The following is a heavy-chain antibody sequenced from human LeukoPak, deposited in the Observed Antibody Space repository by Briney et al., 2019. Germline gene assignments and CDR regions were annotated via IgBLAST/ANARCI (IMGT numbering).Heavy chain of an antibody. CDR3: AKPAGRRWLELPYFDY. V-gene: IGHV1-2*02. J-gene: IGHJ4*02. D-gene: IGHD3-22*01. Sequence: ASVKVSCKASGDTFTGYYMHWVRQAPGQGLEWMGWINPNSGGRNYAQKFQGRVTMTRDTSISTAYMELSRLRSDDTAVYYCAKPAGRRWLELPYFDYWGQGTLVTVSS. CDR2: INPNSGGR. CDR1: GDTFTGYY.